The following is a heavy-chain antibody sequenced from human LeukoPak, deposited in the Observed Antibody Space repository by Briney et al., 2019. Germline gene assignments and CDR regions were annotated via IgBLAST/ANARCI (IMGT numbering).Heavy chain of an antibody. Sequence: GSLRLSCAASGFTFSSYAMSWVRQAPGKGLEWVSYISSSGSTIYYADSVKGRFTISRDNAKNSLYLQMNSLRAEDTAVYYCARDNDILTGHVFDYWGQGTLVTVSS. CDR1: GFTFSSYA. J-gene: IGHJ4*02. D-gene: IGHD3-9*01. CDR3: ARDNDILTGHVFDY. V-gene: IGHV3-48*04. CDR2: ISSSGSTI.